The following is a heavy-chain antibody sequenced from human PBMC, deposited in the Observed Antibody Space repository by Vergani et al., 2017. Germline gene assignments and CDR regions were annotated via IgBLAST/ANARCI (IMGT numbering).Heavy chain of an antibody. V-gene: IGHV4-38-2*02. D-gene: IGHD3-10*01. J-gene: IGHJ6*02. CDR2: IYHSGST. CDR1: GYSISSGYY. Sequence: QVQLQESGPGLVKPSETLSLTCTVSGYSISSGYYWGWIRQPPGKGLEWIGSIYHSGSTYYNPSLKSRVTILLDTSTNQFSLKLSSVTAAATAVYYCARDGGSYYYSASVGYYYGMDVWGQGTTVTVSS. CDR3: ARDGGSYYYSASVGYYYGMDV.